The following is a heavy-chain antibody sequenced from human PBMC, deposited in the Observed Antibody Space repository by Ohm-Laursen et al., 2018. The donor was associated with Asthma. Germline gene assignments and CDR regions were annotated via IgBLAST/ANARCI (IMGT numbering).Heavy chain of an antibody. CDR1: GGSVSSGSYY. D-gene: IGHD1-26*01. V-gene: IGHV4-61*01. CDR2: IYYSGST. Sequence: GTLSLTCTVSGGSVSSGSYYWSWIRQPPGKGLEWIGHIYYSGSTNYNPSLKSRVTISVDTSKNQFSLKLSSVTAADTDVYFCARESGRLGSRLDAFDIWGQGTMVTVSS. J-gene: IGHJ3*02. CDR3: ARESGRLGSRLDAFDI.